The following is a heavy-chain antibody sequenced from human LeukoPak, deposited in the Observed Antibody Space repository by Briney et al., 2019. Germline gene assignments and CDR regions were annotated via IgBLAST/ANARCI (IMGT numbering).Heavy chain of an antibody. V-gene: IGHV3-15*01. J-gene: IGHJ4*02. Sequence: GGSLRLSFAASGFSFTDAWMSWVRQAPGKGLEWVGHLKSKAAGGTTDYAAPVKARFTISGDDSKNTLYLQMNSLKTEDTAVYHCTTGTYWGQGTLVTVSS. CDR1: GFSFTDAW. CDR3: TTGTY. CDR2: LKSKAAGGTT.